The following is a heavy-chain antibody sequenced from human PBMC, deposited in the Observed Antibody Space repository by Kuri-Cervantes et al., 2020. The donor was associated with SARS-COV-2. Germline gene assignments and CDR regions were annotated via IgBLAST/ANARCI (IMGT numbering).Heavy chain of an antibody. CDR1: GFTFSSYE. CDR3: ARGRSRYSSVWFDP. CDR2: ISSSGSTI. V-gene: IGHV3-48*03. Sequence: GESLKISCAASGFTFSSYEMNWVRQAPGKGLGWVSYISSSGSTIYYAVSVKGRFTISRDNAKNSLYLKMNSLRAEDTAVYYCARGRSRYSSVWFDPWGQGTLVTVSS. J-gene: IGHJ5*02. D-gene: IGHD6-19*01.